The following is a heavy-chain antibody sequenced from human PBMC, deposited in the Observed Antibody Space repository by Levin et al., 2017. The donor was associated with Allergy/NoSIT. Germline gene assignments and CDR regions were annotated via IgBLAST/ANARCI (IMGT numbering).Heavy chain of an antibody. Sequence: SCAVSGYSISSGYYWGWIRQPPGKGLEWIGTIYHSGSTYYNPSLKSRVTISVDTSKNQFSLKLNSVTAADTAVYHCARVWDDFWSGYDYWGQGTLVTVSS. V-gene: IGHV4-38-2*01. D-gene: IGHD3-3*01. CDR2: IYHSGST. J-gene: IGHJ4*02. CDR1: GYSISSGYY. CDR3: ARVWDDFWSGYDY.